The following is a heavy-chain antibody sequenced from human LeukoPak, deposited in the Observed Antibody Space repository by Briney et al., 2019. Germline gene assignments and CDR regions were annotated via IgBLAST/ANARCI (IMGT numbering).Heavy chain of an antibody. CDR2: IYYSGST. CDR1: GGSISSGGYY. J-gene: IGHJ4*02. CDR3: AREADIYYFDY. D-gene: IGHD3-3*02. V-gene: IGHV4-31*03. Sequence: SQTLSLTCTVSGGSISSGGYYWSWIRQHSGKGLEWIGYIYYSGSTYYNPSLKSRVTISVDTSKNQFSLKLSSVTAADTAVYYCAREADIYYFDYWGQGTLVTVSS.